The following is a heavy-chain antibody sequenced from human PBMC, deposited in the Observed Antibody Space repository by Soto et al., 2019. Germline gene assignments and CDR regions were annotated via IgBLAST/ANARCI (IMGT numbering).Heavy chain of an antibody. Sequence: EVQLVESGGGLVQPGGSLRLSCAASGFTFSSYWMHWVRQAPGKGLVWVSRINSDGSSTSYADSVKGRFTISRDNAKNTLYLQMNSLRAEDTAVYYCARVYPFALWSGYYPDYWGQGTLVTVSS. CDR3: ARVYPFALWSGYYPDY. CDR2: INSDGSST. D-gene: IGHD3-3*01. CDR1: GFTFSSYW. V-gene: IGHV3-74*01. J-gene: IGHJ4*02.